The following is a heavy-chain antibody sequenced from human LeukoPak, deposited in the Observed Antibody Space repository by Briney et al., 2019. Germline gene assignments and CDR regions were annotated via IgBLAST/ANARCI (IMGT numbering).Heavy chain of an antibody. V-gene: IGHV4-39*01. CDR2: IYYSGST. CDR3: ARQVVAVAGTGYFDY. Sequence: KPSETLSLTCTGSGVSIRSSSYYWGWIRQPPGKGLEWFGSIYYSGSTYYNASLKSRRTISADTSKNQFSLKLNSVTAADTAVYFCARQVVAVAGTGYFDYWGQGTLVTVSS. J-gene: IGHJ4*02. D-gene: IGHD6-19*01. CDR1: GVSIRSSSYY.